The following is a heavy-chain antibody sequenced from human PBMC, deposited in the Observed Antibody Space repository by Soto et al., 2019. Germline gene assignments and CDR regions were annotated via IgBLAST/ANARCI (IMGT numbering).Heavy chain of an antibody. CDR2: VYHTGRT. Sequence: SETLSLTCTVAGGSCKSVSDSWSWIRQPPGKGLEWIGYVYHTGRTSYNPSLKSRVSISMDTSKNQFSLNLDSVTAADTAVYFCARDFAYFDSWGQGTLVTVSS. CDR1: GGSCKSVSDS. CDR3: ARDFAYFDS. D-gene: IGHD3-3*01. J-gene: IGHJ4*02. V-gene: IGHV4-61*01.